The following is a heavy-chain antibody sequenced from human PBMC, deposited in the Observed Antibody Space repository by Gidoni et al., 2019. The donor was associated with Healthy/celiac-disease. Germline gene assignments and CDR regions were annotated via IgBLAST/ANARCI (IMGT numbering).Heavy chain of an antibody. CDR2: ISAYNGNT. CDR3: ARDRRSGYCSGGSCYVVGDFSWFDP. V-gene: IGHV1-18*01. CDR1: GYTFTSYG. D-gene: IGHD2-15*01. J-gene: IGHJ5*02. Sequence: QVQLVQSVAEVEKPGAAVKVSCKASGYTFTSYGISWVRQSPGQGLEWMGWISAYNGNTNYAQKLQGRVTMTTDTSTSTAYMELRSLRSDDTAVYYCARDRRSGYCSGGSCYVVGDFSWFDPWGQGTLVTVSS.